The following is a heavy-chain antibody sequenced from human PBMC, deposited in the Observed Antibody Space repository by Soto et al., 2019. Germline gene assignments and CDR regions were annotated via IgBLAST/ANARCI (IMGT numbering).Heavy chain of an antibody. CDR3: PSRITVFGLLLPPFDP. D-gene: IGHD3-3*01. CDR2: INHTTGT. V-gene: IGHV4-34*01. Sequence: PSYTLSLPCAVYGGSVNGYDWNWIRQPPGKRLQSIGEINHTTGTHYSPSLKGRVTMSVDTSKNQFSLRLSSVTAADTAIYYCPSRITVFGLLLPPFDPWGQGTQANVSS. J-gene: IGHJ5*02. CDR1: GGSVNGYD.